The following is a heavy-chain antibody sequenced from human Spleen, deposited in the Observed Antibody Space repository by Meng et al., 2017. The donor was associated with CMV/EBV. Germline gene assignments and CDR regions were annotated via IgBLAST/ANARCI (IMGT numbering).Heavy chain of an antibody. CDR1: GFTFSSYW. CDR2: IKQDGSEK. CDR3: ARENYDFWSGNPDY. J-gene: IGHJ4*02. V-gene: IGHV3-7*01. Sequence: SGFTFSSYWMSWVRQAPGKGLEWVANIKQDGSEKYYVDSVKGRFTISRDNAKNSLYLQMNSLRAEDTAVYYCARENYDFWSGNPDYWGQGTLVTVSS. D-gene: IGHD3-3*01.